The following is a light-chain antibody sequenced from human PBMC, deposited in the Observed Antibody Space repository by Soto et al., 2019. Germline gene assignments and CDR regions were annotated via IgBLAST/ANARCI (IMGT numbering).Light chain of an antibody. CDR1: QDIRDE. CDR2: SAS. J-gene: IGKJ1*01. CDR3: LQDYAYPWT. V-gene: IGKV1-6*01. Sequence: AIQMTQSPSSLSASVGDRVIITCRASQDIRDELGWYQQIPGKAPKLLIYSASTLQSGVPSRFSGSGSGTDFTLTISSLQPADFASYFCLQDYAYPWTFGQGTRVEI.